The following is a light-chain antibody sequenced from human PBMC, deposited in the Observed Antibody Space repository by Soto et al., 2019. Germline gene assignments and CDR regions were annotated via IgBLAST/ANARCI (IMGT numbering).Light chain of an antibody. J-gene: IGKJ5*01. CDR1: QGICIS. CDR2: DAS. Sequence: ITMTQSPSSLSASVGDRVPITCQARQGICISLNWFQQKPGKAPKLLIYDASNLETGVPSRFSGSGSGTDFTVTISSLQPEDFATYSCQQYYNLPITFGQGTRLEIK. CDR3: QQYYNLPIT. V-gene: IGKV1-33*01.